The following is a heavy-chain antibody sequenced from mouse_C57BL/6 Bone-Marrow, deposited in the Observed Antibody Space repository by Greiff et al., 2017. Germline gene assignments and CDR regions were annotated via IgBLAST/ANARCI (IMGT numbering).Heavy chain of an antibody. J-gene: IGHJ2*01. CDR2: INPGCGGT. CDR1: GYAFTNYL. CDR3: ARGDYFDY. Sequence: VQVVESGAELVRPGTSVKVSCKASGYAFTNYLIEWVKQRHGPGLEWIGVINPGCGGTNYNQKFKGKATLTADQSSSTAYMQLSSLTSEDSAVYFCARGDYFDYGGQGTTLTFST. V-gene: IGHV1-54*01.